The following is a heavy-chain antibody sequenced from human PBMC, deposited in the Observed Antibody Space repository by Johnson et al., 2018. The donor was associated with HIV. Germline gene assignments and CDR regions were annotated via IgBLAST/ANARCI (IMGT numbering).Heavy chain of an antibody. CDR3: ATDVPSAPYYNAFDI. D-gene: IGHD1-26*01. J-gene: IGHJ3*02. CDR2: IKRKTDGETT. V-gene: IGHV3-15*01. Sequence: VQLVESGGGLVKPGGSLRLSCAASGFTFTNAWMHWVRQAPGKGLEWVGRIKRKTDGETTDYNTPVKGRFTISRDDSKNTLYLQMNSLKTEDTAVYYCATDVPSAPYYNAFDIWGQGTMVTVSS. CDR1: GFTFTNAW.